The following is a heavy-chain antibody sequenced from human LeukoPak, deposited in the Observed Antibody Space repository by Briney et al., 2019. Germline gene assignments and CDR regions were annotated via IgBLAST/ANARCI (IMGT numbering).Heavy chain of an antibody. D-gene: IGHD1-26*01. CDR2: INPSGGST. J-gene: IGHJ3*02. CDR3: ARDPLSEWELQPGAFDI. CDR1: GYTFTSYY. Sequence: ASVKVSCKASGYTFTSYYMHWVRQAPGQGLEWMGIINPSGGSTSYAQKFQGRVTMTRDTSTSTVYMELSSLGSEDTAVYYCARDPLSEWELQPGAFDIWGQGTMVTVSS. V-gene: IGHV1-46*01.